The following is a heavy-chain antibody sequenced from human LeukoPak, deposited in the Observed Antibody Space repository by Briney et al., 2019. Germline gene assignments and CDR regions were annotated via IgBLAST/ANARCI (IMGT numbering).Heavy chain of an antibody. V-gene: IGHV3-43*01. Sequence: PGGSLRLSCAASGFTFDDYTMHWVRQAPGKGLEWVSLISWDGGSTYYADSVKGRFTISRDNSKNSLYLQMNSLRTEDTALYYCAKDIGRGARGYYYYGMDVWGQGTTVTVSS. CDR1: GFTFDDYT. J-gene: IGHJ6*02. CDR2: ISWDGGST. CDR3: AKDIGRGARGYYYYGMDV. D-gene: IGHD3-10*01.